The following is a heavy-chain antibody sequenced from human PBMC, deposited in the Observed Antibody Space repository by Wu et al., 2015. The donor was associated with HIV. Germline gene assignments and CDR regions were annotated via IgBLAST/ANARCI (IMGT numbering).Heavy chain of an antibody. CDR3: ARGTGY. J-gene: IGHJ4*02. CDR2: QPYVVVA. Sequence: QVHLVQSGAEVKKPGASVKVSCKASGYTFTSYYMHWVRQAPGQGLEWMGSNQPYVVVAQATHRSSRARVTMTRDTSTSTVYMELSSLRSEDTAVYYCARGTGYWGQGTLVTVSS. V-gene: IGHV1-46*03. CDR1: GYTFTSYY.